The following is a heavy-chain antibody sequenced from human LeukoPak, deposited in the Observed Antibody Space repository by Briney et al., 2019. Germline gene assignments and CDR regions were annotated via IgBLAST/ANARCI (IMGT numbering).Heavy chain of an antibody. CDR2: INHRGTT. CDR3: ARGGGVEVPADY. D-gene: IGHD2-2*01. Sequence: PSETLSLTCAVYGESLSPYYWGWIRQPPGKGLEWIGEINHRGTTNYNPSLMSRLTISVDTSKNQFSLNLSSVTAADTAVYYCARGGGVEVPADYWGQGILVTVSS. CDR1: GESLSPYY. V-gene: IGHV4-34*01. J-gene: IGHJ4*02.